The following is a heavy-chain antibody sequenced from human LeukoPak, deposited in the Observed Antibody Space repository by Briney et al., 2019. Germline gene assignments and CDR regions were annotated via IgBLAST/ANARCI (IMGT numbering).Heavy chain of an antibody. CDR1: GFSFSSYN. D-gene: IGHD1-26*01. CDR3: ARDPYSGTYGNTYYYYMDV. J-gene: IGHJ6*03. Sequence: GGSLRLSCEASGFSFSSYNMDWVRQTPGKGLEWISSITTSSTYTFYADSVKGRFTISRDNARNSLYLQMNSLRVEDTAVYYCARDPYSGTYGNTYYYYMDVWGKGATVTISS. CDR2: ITTSSTYT. V-gene: IGHV3-21*01.